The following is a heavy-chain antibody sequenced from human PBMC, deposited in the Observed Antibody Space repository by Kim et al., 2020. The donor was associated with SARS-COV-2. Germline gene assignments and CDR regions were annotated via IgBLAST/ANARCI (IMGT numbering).Heavy chain of an antibody. CDR1: GGSVSSGSYY. Sequence: SETLSLTCTVSGGSVSSGSYYWSWIRQPPGKGLEWIGYIYYSGSTNYNPSLKSRVTISVDTSKNQFSLKLSSVTTADTAVYYCAVADRSGWYASTWGQGTLVTVSS. CDR3: AVADRSGWYAST. CDR2: IYYSGST. D-gene: IGHD6-19*01. J-gene: IGHJ5*02. V-gene: IGHV4-61*01.